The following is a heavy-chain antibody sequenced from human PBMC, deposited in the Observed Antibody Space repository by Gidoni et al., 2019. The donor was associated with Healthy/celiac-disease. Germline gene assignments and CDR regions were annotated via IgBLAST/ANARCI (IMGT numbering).Heavy chain of an antibody. CDR3: ARGAPTVTANYYYYGMDV. CDR1: GGTFSSYA. J-gene: IGHJ6*02. CDR2: IIPIFGTA. Sequence: QVQLVQSGAEVKKPGSSVKVSCKASGGTFSSYAISWVRQAPGQGLEWMGGIIPIFGTANYAQKFQGRVTITADESTSTAYMELSSLRSEDTAVYYCARGAPTVTANYYYYGMDVWGQGTTVTVSS. D-gene: IGHD4-4*01. V-gene: IGHV1-69*01.